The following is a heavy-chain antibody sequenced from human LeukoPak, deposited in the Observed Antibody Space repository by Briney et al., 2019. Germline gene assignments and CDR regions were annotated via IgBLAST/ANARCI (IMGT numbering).Heavy chain of an antibody. CDR1: GFTFDDFG. V-gene: IGHV3-20*04. J-gene: IGHJ4*02. D-gene: IGHD3-22*01. CDR2: INWNGGST. CDR3: ARARDSSGFSSLDY. Sequence: GGPLRLSCAASGFTFDDFGMNWVRQVPGKGLEWVSTINWNGGSTGYADSVKGRFTISRDNAKNSLYLQMNSLRAEDTALYYCARARDSSGFSSLDYWGQGTLVTVSS.